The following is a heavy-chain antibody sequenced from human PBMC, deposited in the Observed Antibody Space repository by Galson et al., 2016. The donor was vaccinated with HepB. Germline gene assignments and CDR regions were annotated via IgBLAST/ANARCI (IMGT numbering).Heavy chain of an antibody. D-gene: IGHD2-2*01. CDR1: GLIFSNYD. V-gene: IGHV3-33*01. J-gene: IGHJ4*02. CDR3: ARPWDVRLLQPAMPGY. CDR2: IGSGE. Sequence: SLRLSCAASGLIFSNYDFHWVRQAPGKGLEWVAFIGSGEYYADSVKGRFTTSRDDFKSTVFLQMNSLRVEDAAVSFCARPWDVRLLQPAMPGYWGQGTLVTVSP.